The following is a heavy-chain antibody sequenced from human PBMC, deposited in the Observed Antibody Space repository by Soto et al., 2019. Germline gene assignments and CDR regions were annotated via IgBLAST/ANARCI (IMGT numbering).Heavy chain of an antibody. J-gene: IGHJ4*02. CDR2: ISTSGNV. CDR1: GGSLTKYY. D-gene: IGHD3-3*01. CDR3: ARDNNDFWSLYPLAFDY. V-gene: IGHV4-4*07. Sequence: QVQLQESGPGLVKPSETLSLTCTVSGGSLTKYYWSWIRQPAGKGLEWIGRISTSGNVVSKASLRSRLTMSVATSKNQYSLRLTSVTAADTAVYYCARDNNDFWSLYPLAFDYWGQGALVTVSS.